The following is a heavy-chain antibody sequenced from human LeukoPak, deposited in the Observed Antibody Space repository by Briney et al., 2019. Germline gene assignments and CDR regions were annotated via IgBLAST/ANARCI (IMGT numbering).Heavy chain of an antibody. J-gene: IGHJ4*02. Sequence: GGSLRLSCAAAGFAFSRNDMSWVRQAPGKGLEWVSSIGGSGTRTYYADSVKGRFTISRDTSKKTLYLQMNSLRAEDAAVYYCAKYRGFGDSYDSWGQGTLVTVSS. CDR2: IGGSGTRT. D-gene: IGHD3-10*01. CDR1: GFAFSRND. CDR3: AKYRGFGDSYDS. V-gene: IGHV3-23*01.